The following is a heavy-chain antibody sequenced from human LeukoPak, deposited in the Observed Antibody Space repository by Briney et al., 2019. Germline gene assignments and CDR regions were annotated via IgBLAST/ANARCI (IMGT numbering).Heavy chain of an antibody. CDR1: GYSISSGYY. D-gene: IGHD4-23*01. J-gene: IGHJ5*02. Sequence: SETLSLTCAVSGYSISSGYYWSWIRQPAGKGLEWIGRIYTSGSTNYNPSLKSRVTISVDTSKNQFSLKLSSVTAADTAVYYCAGDYGGNNWFDPWGQGTLVTVSS. CDR3: AGDYGGNNWFDP. V-gene: IGHV4-61*02. CDR2: IYTSGST.